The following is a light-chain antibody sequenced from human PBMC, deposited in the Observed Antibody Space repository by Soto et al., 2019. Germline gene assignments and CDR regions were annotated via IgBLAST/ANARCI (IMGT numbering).Light chain of an antibody. Sequence: EIVMTQSPPTLSVSPGERATLSCRASQSVGSKLAWYQQRPGQAPRLLIYDASNRATGIPARFSGSGYGTEFSLTISSLQSEDFAVYSCQQYGDWPGAFGGGTKV. V-gene: IGKV3D-15*01. CDR3: QQYGDWPGA. J-gene: IGKJ4*01. CDR2: DAS. CDR1: QSVGSK.